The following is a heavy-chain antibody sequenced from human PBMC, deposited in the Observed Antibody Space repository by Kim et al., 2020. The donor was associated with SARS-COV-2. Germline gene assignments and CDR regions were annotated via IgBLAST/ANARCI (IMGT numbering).Heavy chain of an antibody. CDR2: ISFDGSNT. J-gene: IGHJ4*02. Sequence: GGSLRLSCAVSGFTFSNYAMHWVRQAPGKGLEWVALISFDGSNTFYADSVKGRFTISRGNSKNTLFLQMNTLRDEDTAVYYCAKEGTSGSFPDYWGQGTLVTVSS. V-gene: IGHV3-30*18. D-gene: IGHD3-10*01. CDR3: AKEGTSGSFPDY. CDR1: GFTFSNYA.